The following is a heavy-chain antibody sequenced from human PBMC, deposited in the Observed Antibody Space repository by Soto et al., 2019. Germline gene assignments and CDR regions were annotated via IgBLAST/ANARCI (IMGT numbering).Heavy chain of an antibody. V-gene: IGHV3-33*01. D-gene: IGHD2-2*03. CDR2: IWYDGSNK. CDR1: GFTFSSYG. J-gene: IGHJ3*02. CDR3: ARDGYCSSTSCYYLAFDI. Sequence: GGSLRLSCAASGFTFSSYGMHWVRQAPGKGLEWVAVIWYDGSNKYYADSVKGRFTISRDNSKNTLYLQMNSLRAEDTAVYYCARDGYCSSTSCYYLAFDIWGQGTMVTVS.